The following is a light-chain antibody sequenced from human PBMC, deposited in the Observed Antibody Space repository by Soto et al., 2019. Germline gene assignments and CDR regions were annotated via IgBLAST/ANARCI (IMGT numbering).Light chain of an antibody. J-gene: IGKJ2*01. CDR3: QQYNSYSSVH. Sequence: DIQMTQSPSTLSASVGDRVTITCRASQSISSWLAWYQQKPGKAPKVLIYKASSLESGVPSRFSGSGSGTEFTLTINSLQPDDFATYYCQQYNSYSSVHFGQGTKLEIK. CDR1: QSISSW. CDR2: KAS. V-gene: IGKV1-5*03.